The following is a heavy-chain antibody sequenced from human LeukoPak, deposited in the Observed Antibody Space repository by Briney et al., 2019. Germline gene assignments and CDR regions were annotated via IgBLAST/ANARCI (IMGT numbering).Heavy chain of an antibody. D-gene: IGHD3-10*01. V-gene: IGHV3-7*01. CDR1: GFTFSSYR. Sequence: GGSLRLSCAASGFTFSSYRMSWVRQAPGKGLEWVANIKQDGSEKYYVDSVKGRFTISRDNAKNSLYLQMNSLRAEDTAVYYCARAGILWFGDAFDIWGQGTMVTVSS. CDR3: ARAGILWFGDAFDI. CDR2: IKQDGSEK. J-gene: IGHJ3*02.